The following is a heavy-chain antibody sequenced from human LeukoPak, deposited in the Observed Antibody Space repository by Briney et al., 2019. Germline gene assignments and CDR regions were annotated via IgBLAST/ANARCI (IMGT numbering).Heavy chain of an antibody. CDR3: ARRADTAMVHYYYYYMDV. D-gene: IGHD5-18*01. V-gene: IGHV3-23*01. CDR1: GFTFNTYA. J-gene: IGHJ6*03. CDR2: ISDSGGSA. Sequence: GGSLRLSCAASGFTFNTYAMSWVRQAPGKGLEWVSAISDSGGSAYYADSVKGRFTISRDNAKNSLYLQMNSLRAEDTALYYCARRADTAMVHYYYYYMDVWGKGTTVTVSS.